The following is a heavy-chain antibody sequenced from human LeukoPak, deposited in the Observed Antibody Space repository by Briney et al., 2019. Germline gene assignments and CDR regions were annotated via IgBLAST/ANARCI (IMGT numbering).Heavy chain of an antibody. CDR3: ARDPREDDVDTAMAYFDY. CDR2: INHSGST. V-gene: IGHV4-34*01. CDR1: GGSFSGYY. D-gene: IGHD5-18*01. J-gene: IGHJ4*02. Sequence: PSETLSLTCAVYGGSFSGYYWSWIRQPPGKGLEWIEEINHSGSTNYNPSLKSRVTISVDTSKNQFSLKLSSVTAADTAVYYCARDPREDDVDTAMAYFDYWGQGTLVTVSS.